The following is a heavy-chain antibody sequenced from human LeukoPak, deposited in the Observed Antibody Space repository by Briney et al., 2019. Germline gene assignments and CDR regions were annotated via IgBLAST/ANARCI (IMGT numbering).Heavy chain of an antibody. D-gene: IGHD6-19*01. CDR2: IKQDVSET. J-gene: IGHJ4*02. CDR3: ARQRGSGCLDY. CDR1: RFTLSNYG. V-gene: IGHV3-7*01. Sequence: GGYMRLSCAASRFTLSNYGMSWVRRAPGKGLEWVANIKQDVSETYYVDSVKGRFTISRDNAKNSLSLQMNSLRAEDTAVYYCARQRGSGCLDYWGQGTLVTVSS.